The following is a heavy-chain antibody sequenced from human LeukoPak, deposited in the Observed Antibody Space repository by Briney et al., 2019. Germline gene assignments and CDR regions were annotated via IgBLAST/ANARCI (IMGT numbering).Heavy chain of an antibody. CDR2: IYYSGST. Sequence: SETLSLTCTVSGGSISSYYWSWIRQPPGKGLEWIGYIYYSGSTNYDPSLKSRVTISVDTSKNQFSLKLSSVTAADTAVYYCASSGYSSGWYKVGYWGQGTLVTVSS. V-gene: IGHV4-59*01. CDR3: ASSGYSSGWYKVGY. J-gene: IGHJ4*02. CDR1: GGSISSYY. D-gene: IGHD6-19*01.